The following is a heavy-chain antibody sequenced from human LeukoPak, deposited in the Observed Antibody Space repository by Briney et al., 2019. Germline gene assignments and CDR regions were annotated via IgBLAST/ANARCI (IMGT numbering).Heavy chain of an antibody. V-gene: IGHV3-23*01. CDR1: GFTFSSYA. CDR2: ISGSGGST. Sequence: GGSLRLSYAASGFTFSSYAMSWVRQAPGKGLEWVSAISGSGGSTCYADSVKGRFTISRDNSKNTLYLQMNSLRAEDTAVYYCAKGEEVYYYYYMDVWGKGTTVTVSS. J-gene: IGHJ6*03. CDR3: AKGEEVYYYYYMDV.